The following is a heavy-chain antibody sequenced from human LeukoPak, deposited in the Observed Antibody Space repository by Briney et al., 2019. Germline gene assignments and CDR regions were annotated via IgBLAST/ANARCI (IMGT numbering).Heavy chain of an antibody. Sequence: GGSLRLSCAASGFTSSSYWMHWVRQAPGKGLVWVSRINSDGTATSYADSVKGRFSISRDNAKNTVHLEMNSLRAEDTAVYYCTTAWYGLWGMDVWGKGTTVTVSS. CDR3: TTAWYGLWGMDV. CDR1: GFTSSSYW. CDR2: INSDGTAT. V-gene: IGHV3-74*01. D-gene: IGHD3-10*01. J-gene: IGHJ6*03.